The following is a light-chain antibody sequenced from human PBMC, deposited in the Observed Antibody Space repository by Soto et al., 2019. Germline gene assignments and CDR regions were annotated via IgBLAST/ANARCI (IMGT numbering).Light chain of an antibody. CDR1: QGISNY. CDR2: AAS. J-gene: IGKJ1*01. Sequence: DIQMTQSPSSLSASVGDRVTITCRASQGISNYLACYQQKPGKVPKLLIYAASTLQSGVPSRFSGSGSGTDFNLTISILQPEDVATYYCQKYNSAPWTFCQGNQVEIK. V-gene: IGKV1-27*01. CDR3: QKYNSAPWT.